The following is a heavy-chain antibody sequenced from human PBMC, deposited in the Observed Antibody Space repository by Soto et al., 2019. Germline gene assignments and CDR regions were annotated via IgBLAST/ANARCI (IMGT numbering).Heavy chain of an antibody. CDR1: GFTFSSYA. D-gene: IGHD5-12*01. Sequence: QVQLVESGGGVVQPGRSLRLSCAASGFTFSSYAMHWVRQAPGKGLEWVAVISYDGSNKYYADSVKGRFTISRDNSKNTLYLQMNSLRAEDTAVYYCARERVREVATIYSYYYYGMDVWGQGTTVTVSS. CDR3: ARERVREVATIYSYYYYGMDV. V-gene: IGHV3-30-3*01. J-gene: IGHJ6*02. CDR2: ISYDGSNK.